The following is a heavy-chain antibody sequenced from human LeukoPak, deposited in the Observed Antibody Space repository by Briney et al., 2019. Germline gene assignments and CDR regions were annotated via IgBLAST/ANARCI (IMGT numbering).Heavy chain of an antibody. CDR3: ARELDYRFGEPWGSWFDP. Sequence: PSETLSLTCTVSGGSISSYYWSWIRQPPGKGLEWIGYIYYSGSTNYNPSLKSRVTISVDTSKNQFSLKLSSVTAADTAVYYCARELDYRFGEPWGSWFDPWGQGTLVTVSS. D-gene: IGHD3-10*01. CDR2: IYYSGST. J-gene: IGHJ5*02. CDR1: GGSISSYY. V-gene: IGHV4-59*01.